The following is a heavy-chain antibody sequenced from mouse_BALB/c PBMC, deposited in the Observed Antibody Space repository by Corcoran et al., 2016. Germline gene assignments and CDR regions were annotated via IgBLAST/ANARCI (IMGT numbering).Heavy chain of an antibody. CDR2: ISYDGSN. CDR1: GYSITSGYY. CDR3: ARGKSWYFDV. J-gene: IGHJ1*01. D-gene: IGHD6-2*01. Sequence: DVQLQESGPGLVKPSQSLSLTCSVTGYSITSGYYWNWIRQFPGNKLEWMGYISYDGSNNYNPSLKNRISITRDTSKNQFFLKLNSVTTEDTATYYCARGKSWYFDVWGAGTTVTVSS. V-gene: IGHV3-6*02.